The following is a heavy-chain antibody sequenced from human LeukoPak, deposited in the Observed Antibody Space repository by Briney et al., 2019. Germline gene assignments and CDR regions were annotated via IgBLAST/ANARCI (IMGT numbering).Heavy chain of an antibody. CDR3: AKNPPLYDFWSGYSPVDY. V-gene: IGHV3-23*01. D-gene: IGHD3-3*01. CDR1: GFTFSSYP. J-gene: IGHJ4*02. Sequence: GGSLRLSCAASGFTFSSYPMTWVRQAPGKGPEWVSFISVSGGITYYADSVKGRFTISRDNSKNTLYLQMNSLRAEDTAVYYCAKNPPLYDFWSGYSPVDYWGQGTLVTVSS. CDR2: ISVSGGIT.